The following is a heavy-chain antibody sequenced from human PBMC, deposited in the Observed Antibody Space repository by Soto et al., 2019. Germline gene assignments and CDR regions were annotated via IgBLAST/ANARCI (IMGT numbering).Heavy chain of an antibody. CDR1: GRSISSYY. D-gene: IGHD6-13*01. V-gene: IGHV4-59*01. Sequence: PSETLSLTCTVSGRSISSYYCSWIRQPPGKGLEWIGYIYYSGSTNYNPSLKSRVTISVDTSKNQFSLKLSSVTAADTAVYYCASIPIAAAGTGWFDPWGQGTLVTVSS. CDR2: IYYSGST. J-gene: IGHJ5*02. CDR3: ASIPIAAAGTGWFDP.